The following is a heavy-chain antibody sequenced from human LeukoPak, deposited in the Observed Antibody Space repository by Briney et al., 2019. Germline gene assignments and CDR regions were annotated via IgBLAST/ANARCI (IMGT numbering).Heavy chain of an antibody. CDR2: VSYDGRDK. V-gene: IGHV3-30*04. D-gene: IGHD3-10*01. CDR1: GIIFSDYA. J-gene: IGHJ4*02. CDR3: ATGFGSGRDY. Sequence: PGGSLRLSCAVSGIIFSDYAMHWVRQAPGKGLEWVAVVSYDGRDKKYADFVKGRFTISRDNSKGTLYLQMNSLRGEDTAVFYCATGFGSGRDYWGQGTLVTVSS.